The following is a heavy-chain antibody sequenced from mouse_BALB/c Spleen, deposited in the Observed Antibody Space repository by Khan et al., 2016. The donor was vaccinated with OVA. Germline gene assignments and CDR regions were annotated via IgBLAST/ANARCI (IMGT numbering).Heavy chain of an antibody. CDR3: ARDEGYYFCDYFDY. CDR2: ISYDGNN. D-gene: IGHD1-1*01. CDR1: GYLITSGCY. Sequence: EVQLQESGPGLVKPSQSLSLTCSVTGYLITSGCYWNWIRQFPGNKLEWMGHISYDGNNNYNPSLKNRISITRDTSKNQFFLRLNPVTAEDTATYYCARDEGYYFCDYFDYWVPGTTLTVSS. V-gene: IGHV3-6*02. J-gene: IGHJ2*01.